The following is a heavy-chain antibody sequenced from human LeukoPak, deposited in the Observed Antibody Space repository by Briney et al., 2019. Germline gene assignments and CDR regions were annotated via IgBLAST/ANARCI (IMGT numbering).Heavy chain of an antibody. D-gene: IGHD6-13*01. CDR2: ISHSGST. Sequence: SETLSLTCAVSGGSISSSNWWSWVRQPPGKGLEWIGEISHSGSTNYNPSLKSRVTISVDKSKNQFSLKLSSVTAADTAVYYCARDLGSSWHYYFDYWGQGTLVTVSS. J-gene: IGHJ4*02. CDR1: GGSISSSNW. CDR3: ARDLGSSWHYYFDY. V-gene: IGHV4-4*02.